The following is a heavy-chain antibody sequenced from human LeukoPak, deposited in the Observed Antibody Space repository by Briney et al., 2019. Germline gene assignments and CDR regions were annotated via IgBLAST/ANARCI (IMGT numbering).Heavy chain of an antibody. CDR1: GFTFSSYG. V-gene: IGHV3-30*18. CDR3: AKDRSLVVPAAHFDY. J-gene: IGHJ4*02. Sequence: PGGSLRLSCAASGFTFSSYGMHWVRQAPGKGLEWVAVISYDGSNKYYADSVKGRFTISRDNSKNTLYLQMNSLRAEDTAVYYCAKDRSLVVPAAHFDYWGQGTLVTVSS. CDR2: ISYDGSNK. D-gene: IGHD2-2*01.